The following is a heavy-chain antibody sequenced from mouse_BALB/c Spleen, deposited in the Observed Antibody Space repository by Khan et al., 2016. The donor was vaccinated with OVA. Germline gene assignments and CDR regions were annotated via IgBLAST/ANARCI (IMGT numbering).Heavy chain of an antibody. CDR2: IWSDGRT. CDR3: ARHQFPLSLDS. Sequence: VQLQESGPDLVAPSQSLSITCTVSGFSLTNYAIHWVRQPPGKGLEWLVVIWSDGRTTYNSALKSRLSINKDNSKSQVFLKLNSLLTDDTAMYXGARHQFPLSLDSWGQGTTVTVSS. CDR1: GFSLTNYA. V-gene: IGHV2-6-2*01. J-gene: IGHJ4*01.